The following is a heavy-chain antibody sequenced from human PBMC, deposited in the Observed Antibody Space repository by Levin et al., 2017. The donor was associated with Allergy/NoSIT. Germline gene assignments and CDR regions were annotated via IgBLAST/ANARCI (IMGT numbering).Heavy chain of an antibody. CDR1: GVSVSSSSYY. Sequence: SQTLSLTCTVSGVSVSSSSYYWSWIRRPPGKGLEWIGHIYDIGDTKYNPSLKSRLIISVDTSKNQFSLRLNSVTAADTAVYYCARGGDCADGVCYMNWFDPWGQGTLVTVSS. J-gene: IGHJ5*02. V-gene: IGHV4-61*01. CDR2: IYDIGDT. D-gene: IGHD2-8*01. CDR3: ARGGDCADGVCYMNWFDP.